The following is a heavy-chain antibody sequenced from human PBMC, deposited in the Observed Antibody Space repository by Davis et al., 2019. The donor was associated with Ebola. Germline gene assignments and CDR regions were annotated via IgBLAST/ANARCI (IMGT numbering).Heavy chain of an antibody. CDR1: GGSISNYY. J-gene: IGHJ4*02. CDR3: ARHYYDSTDYT. D-gene: IGHD3-22*01. V-gene: IGHV4-59*08. CDR2: ISYSGSA. Sequence: SETLSLTCSVSGGSISNYYWSWIRQPPGKGLEWIGYISYSGSAYYNPSLKSRLTVSLDTSKNQFSLRLSSVTAADTAVYYCARHYYDSTDYTWGQGTRVTVSS.